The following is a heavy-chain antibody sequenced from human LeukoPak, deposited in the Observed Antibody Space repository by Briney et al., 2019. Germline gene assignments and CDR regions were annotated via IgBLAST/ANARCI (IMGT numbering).Heavy chain of an antibody. CDR3: ASGRSYDSSGLDY. V-gene: IGHV3-9*01. Sequence: GGSLRLSCAASGFTFDDYAMHWVRQAPGKGLEWVSGISWNSGSIGYADSVKGRFTISRDNAKNSPYLQMNSLGAEDTALYYCASGRSYDSSGLDYWGQGTLVTVSS. CDR1: GFTFDDYA. CDR2: ISWNSGSI. D-gene: IGHD3-22*01. J-gene: IGHJ4*02.